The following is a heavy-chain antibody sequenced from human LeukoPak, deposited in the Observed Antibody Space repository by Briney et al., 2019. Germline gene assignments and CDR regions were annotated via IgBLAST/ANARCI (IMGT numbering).Heavy chain of an antibody. CDR1: GGSFSGYY. Sequence: SETLSLTCAVYGGSFSGYYWSWIRQPPGKGLEWIGEINHSGSTNCNPSLKSRVTISVDTSKNQFSLKLSSVTAADTAVYYCAARYCSSTSCPFDYWGQGTLVTVSS. V-gene: IGHV4-34*01. CDR3: AARYCSSTSCPFDY. CDR2: INHSGST. D-gene: IGHD2-2*01. J-gene: IGHJ4*02.